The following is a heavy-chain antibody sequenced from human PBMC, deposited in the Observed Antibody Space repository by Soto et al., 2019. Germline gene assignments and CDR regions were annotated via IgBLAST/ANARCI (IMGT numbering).Heavy chain of an antibody. Sequence: GGSLRLSCSASGFTFSSYAMHWVRQAPGKGLEYVSAISSNGGSTYYADSVKGRFTISRDNSKNTLYLQMSSLRAEDTAVYYCVKGIRRPLAVAVAFDIWGQGTMVTVSS. D-gene: IGHD6-19*01. V-gene: IGHV3-64D*06. CDR1: GFTFSSYA. CDR3: VKGIRRPLAVAVAFDI. J-gene: IGHJ3*02. CDR2: ISSNGGST.